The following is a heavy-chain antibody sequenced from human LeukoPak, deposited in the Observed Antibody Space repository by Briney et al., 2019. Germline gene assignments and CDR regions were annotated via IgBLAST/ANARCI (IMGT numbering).Heavy chain of an antibody. CDR1: GFIFSSYA. V-gene: IGHV3-30-3*01. CDR3: ARDAPYSGGCCAFDI. J-gene: IGHJ3*02. CDR2: ISADGNEQ. D-gene: IGHD6-19*01. Sequence: GGSLRLSCVDSGFIFSSYALHWLQQAPGKGLEWVEVISADGNEQYYADSLKGRFTISRENFKDTLFLQLTSLRTDDTAVYFCARDAPYSGGCCAFDIWGQGTTVIVS.